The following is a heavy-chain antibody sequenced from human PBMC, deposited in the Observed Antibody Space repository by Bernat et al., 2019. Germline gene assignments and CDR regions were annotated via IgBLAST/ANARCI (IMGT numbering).Heavy chain of an antibody. Sequence: EVQLVESGGGLVQPGGSLKLSCAASGFTFSGSAMHWVRQASGKGLEWVGRIRSKANSYATAYAASVKGRFTISRDDSKNTAYLKMNSLKTEDTAVYYCTRTPVGGYSKDYRGQGTLVTVSS. V-gene: IGHV3-73*02. J-gene: IGHJ4*02. CDR2: IRSKANSYAT. CDR1: GFTFSGSA. CDR3: TRTPVGGYSKDY. D-gene: IGHD5-18*01.